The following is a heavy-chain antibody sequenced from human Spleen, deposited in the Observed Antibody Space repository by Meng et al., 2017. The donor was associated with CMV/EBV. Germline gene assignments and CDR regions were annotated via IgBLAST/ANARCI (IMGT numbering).Heavy chain of an antibody. CDR1: GGSFSSSKW. D-gene: IGHD3-22*01. CDR2: IYDSGTT. J-gene: IGHJ4*02. CDR3: ARNGYYSLDY. V-gene: IGHV4-4*02. Sequence: RTCAVSGGSFSSSKWWSWVRQPPGKGLEWIGEIYDSGTTTYNPSLKSRVTISLDESKNEFSLKLSSVTAADTAVYYCARNGYYSLDYWSQGTLVTVSS.